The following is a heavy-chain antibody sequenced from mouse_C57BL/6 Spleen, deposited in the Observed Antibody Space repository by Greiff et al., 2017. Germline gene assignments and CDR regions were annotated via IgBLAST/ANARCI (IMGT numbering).Heavy chain of an antibody. CDR3: ARDYYGSRSAMDY. D-gene: IGHD1-1*01. CDR1: GYAFSSSW. CDR2: IYPGDGDT. Sequence: VQLQQSGPELVKPGASVKISCKASGYAFSSSWMNWVKQRPGKGLEWIGRIYPGDGDTNYNGKFKGKATLTADKSSSTAYMQLSSLTSEDSAVYFCARDYYGSRSAMDYWGQGTSVTVSS. J-gene: IGHJ4*01. V-gene: IGHV1-82*01.